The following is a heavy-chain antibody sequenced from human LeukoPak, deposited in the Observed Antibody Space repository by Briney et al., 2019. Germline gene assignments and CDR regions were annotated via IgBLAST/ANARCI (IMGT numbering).Heavy chain of an antibody. Sequence: GGSLRLSCAASGFTFNNYWMHWVRQAPGKGLEWVAFIRYDGSNKYYADSVKGRFTISRDNSKNTLYLQMNSLRAEDTAVYYCAKGPIYYGSGSYKSYYYYGMDVWGQGTTVTVSS. CDR3: AKGPIYYGSGSYKSYYYYGMDV. CDR2: IRYDGSNK. V-gene: IGHV3-30*02. J-gene: IGHJ6*02. D-gene: IGHD3-10*01. CDR1: GFTFNNYW.